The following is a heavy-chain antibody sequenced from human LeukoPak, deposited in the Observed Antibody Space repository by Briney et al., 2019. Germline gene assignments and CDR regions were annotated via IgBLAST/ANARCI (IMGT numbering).Heavy chain of an antibody. D-gene: IGHD2-21*01. J-gene: IGHJ4*02. V-gene: IGHV3-30*02. CDR2: IRHDGSNQ. Sequence: GGSLRLSCAASGFTFSRFGMHWVRQAPGKGLEWVAFIRHDGSNQYYVDSVRGRFTISRDNSKNTLYLQMNSLRAEDAAVYFWAKAPVTSCRGAYCYPFDSWGQGTLVTVSS. CDR3: AKAPVTSCRGAYCYPFDS. CDR1: GFTFSRFG.